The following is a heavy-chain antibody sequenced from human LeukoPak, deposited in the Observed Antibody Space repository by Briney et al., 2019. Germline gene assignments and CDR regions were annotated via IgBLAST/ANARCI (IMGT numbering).Heavy chain of an antibody. J-gene: IGHJ4*02. CDR2: INPNSGDT. D-gene: IGHD3-16*01. CDR1: GYTFSGYY. CDR3: ASPGEKDYYFDY. Sequence: GASVKVSCKASGYTFSGYYMHWVRQAPGQGLEWMGWINPNSGDTNYAQKFQGRVTMTRDTSITTAYMELSTLRSDDTAVYYCASPGEKDYYFDYWGQGTLVTVSS. V-gene: IGHV1-2*02.